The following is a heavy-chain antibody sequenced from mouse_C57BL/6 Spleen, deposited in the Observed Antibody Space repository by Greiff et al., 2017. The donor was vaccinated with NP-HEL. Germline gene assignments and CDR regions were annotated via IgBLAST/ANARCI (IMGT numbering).Heavy chain of an antibody. CDR1: GFSLTSYG. CDR3: AKPGYYGSSPWFAY. Sequence: QVQLTQSGPGLVAPSQSLSIPCTVSGFSLTSYGVSWVSQPPGKGLEWLGVIWGNGSTHYHSALISRLSISKDNAKSPVFLNLNSLQTDDTATYYCAKPGYYGSSPWFAYWGQGTLVTVSA. J-gene: IGHJ3*01. D-gene: IGHD1-1*01. V-gene: IGHV2-3*01. CDR2: IWGNGST.